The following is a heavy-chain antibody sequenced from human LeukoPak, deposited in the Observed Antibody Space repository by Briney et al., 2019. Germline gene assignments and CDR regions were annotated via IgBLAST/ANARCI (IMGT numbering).Heavy chain of an antibody. V-gene: IGHV3-11*01. CDR3: ARVSSSSGWIDY. CDR1: GFTFSDYY. Sequence: GGSLRLSCAASGFTFSDYYMSWIRQVPGKGLEGVSYISSSGSTIYYADSVKGRFTISRDNAKNSLYLQMNSLRAEDTAVYYCARVSSSSGWIDYWGQGTLVTVSS. D-gene: IGHD6-19*01. J-gene: IGHJ4*02. CDR2: ISSSGSTI.